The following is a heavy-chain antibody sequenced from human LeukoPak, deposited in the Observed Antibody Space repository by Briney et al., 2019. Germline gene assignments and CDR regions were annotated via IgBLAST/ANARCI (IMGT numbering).Heavy chain of an antibody. Sequence: GGSLRLSCAASGFTFSDHYMDWVRQAPGKGLEWVGRTRNKANSYTTEYAASVKGRFTISRDDSKNSLYLQMNSLKTEDTAVYYCATLVGNDYWGQGTLVTVSS. CDR2: TRNKANSYTT. D-gene: IGHD1-26*01. J-gene: IGHJ4*02. CDR1: GFTFSDHY. CDR3: ATLVGNDY. V-gene: IGHV3-72*01.